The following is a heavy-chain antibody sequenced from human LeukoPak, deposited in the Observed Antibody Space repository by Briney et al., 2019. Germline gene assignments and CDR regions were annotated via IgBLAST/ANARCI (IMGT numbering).Heavy chain of an antibody. CDR3: AREGGDILVLSYYYMDV. Sequence: GGSLRLSCAASGFTFSSYWMRWVRQAPGKGLVWVSRINSDGSSTSYADSVKGRFTISRDNAKNTLYLQMNSLRAEDTAVYYCAREGGDILVLSYYYMDVWGKGTTVTISS. J-gene: IGHJ6*03. CDR2: INSDGSST. CDR1: GFTFSSYW. D-gene: IGHD3-9*01. V-gene: IGHV3-74*01.